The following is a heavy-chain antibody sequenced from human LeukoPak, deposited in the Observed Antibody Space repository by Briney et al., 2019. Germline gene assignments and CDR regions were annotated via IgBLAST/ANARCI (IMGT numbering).Heavy chain of an antibody. V-gene: IGHV1-2*02. CDR1: GYTFTGYY. Sequence: ASVKVSCKASGYTFTGYYMHWVRQAPGQGLEWMGWINPNSGGTNYAQKFQGRVTMTRDTSISTAYMELSRLRSDDTAVYYCARDYHIAAAGKARFDPWDQGTLVTVSS. J-gene: IGHJ5*02. CDR2: INPNSGGT. CDR3: ARDYHIAAAGKARFDP. D-gene: IGHD6-13*01.